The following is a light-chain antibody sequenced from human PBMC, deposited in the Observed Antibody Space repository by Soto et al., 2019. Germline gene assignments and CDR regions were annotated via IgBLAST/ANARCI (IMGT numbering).Light chain of an antibody. CDR1: NIGSKS. CDR2: YDS. V-gene: IGLV3-21*01. Sequence: SYELTQPPSVSVTPGKTASVACGGSNIGSKSVHWYQKKSGQAPVLVMYYDSDRPSGIPERFSGSNSGNTATLTISRVEAGDEADYDCQVWDISRGHVVFGGGTKLTVL. CDR3: QVWDISRGHVV. J-gene: IGLJ3*02.